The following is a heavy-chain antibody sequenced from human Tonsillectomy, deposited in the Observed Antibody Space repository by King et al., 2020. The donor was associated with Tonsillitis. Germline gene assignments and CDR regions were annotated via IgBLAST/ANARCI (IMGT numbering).Heavy chain of an antibody. CDR1: GYTFTSYL. J-gene: IGHJ4*02. CDR2: ISPHDGNA. Sequence: QLVQSGAEVKKPGASVKVSCKASGYTFTSYLMHWVRQAPGQGLEWVGLISPHDGNALYAQEFQGRVTLTRDTSTSTVYMELSSLRSEDTAIYYCARENLGTVCAVPDYWGQGTQVTVS. D-gene: IGHD1-14*01. V-gene: IGHV1-46*01. CDR3: ARENLGTVCAVPDY.